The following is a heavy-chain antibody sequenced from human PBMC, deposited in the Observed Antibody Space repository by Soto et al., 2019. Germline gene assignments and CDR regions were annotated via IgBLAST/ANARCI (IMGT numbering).Heavy chain of an antibody. J-gene: IGHJ3*02. V-gene: IGHV1-45*02. D-gene: IGHD1-1*01. CDR2: ITPFKSDT. Sequence: SVKVSCKASGYTFTFRYLHWVRQAPGQALEWMGWITPFKSDTNYAQKFRDRVTITRDRSVSTAYMELSNLRSDDTAMYYCARSPFAGSDAFDIWGQGTMVTVSS. CDR3: ARSPFAGSDAFDI. CDR1: GYTFTFRY.